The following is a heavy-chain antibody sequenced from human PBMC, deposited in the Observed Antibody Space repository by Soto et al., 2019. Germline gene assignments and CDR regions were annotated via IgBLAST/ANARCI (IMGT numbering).Heavy chain of an antibody. CDR1: GGSFSGYY. CDR3: ARMDDNDFDYYYYGMDV. J-gene: IGHJ6*02. CDR2: INHSGST. D-gene: IGHD3-16*01. V-gene: IGHV4-34*01. Sequence: QVQLQQWGAGLLKPSETLSLTCAVYGGSFSGYYWSWIRQPPGKGLEWIGEINHSGSTNYNPSLKSRVPISVDTSKNQFSLKLSSVTAADTAVYYCARMDDNDFDYYYYGMDVWGQGTTVTVSS.